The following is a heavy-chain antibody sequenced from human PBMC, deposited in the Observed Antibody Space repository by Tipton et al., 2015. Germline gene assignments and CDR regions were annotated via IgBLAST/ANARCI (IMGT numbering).Heavy chain of an antibody. J-gene: IGHJ4*02. D-gene: IGHD3-22*01. V-gene: IGHV4-34*01. CDR2: INHSGTT. CDR1: GGSLSDYY. Sequence: TLSLTCAVSGGSLSDYYWHWIRQAPGKGLEWVGEINHSGTTDYNSSLKSRVTISVDTSKNHFSLRLTSVTAADTAVYYCAREDFYDRSGYYVARGQGTLVTVSS. CDR3: AREDFYDRSGYYVA.